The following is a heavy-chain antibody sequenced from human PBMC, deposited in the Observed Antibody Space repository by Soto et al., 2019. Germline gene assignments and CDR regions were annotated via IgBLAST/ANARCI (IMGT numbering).Heavy chain of an antibody. Sequence: PSETLSLTCTVSGGSISEYFWSLIRQSPGKGLEWIGYIYYLGSTEYNPSLKSRVTISVDTSKRQFSLRLTSVTAADTAVYYCARDGYDGSGSPYPAYWGPGNQVTVSS. CDR1: GGSISEYF. D-gene: IGHD3-10*01. CDR3: ARDGYDGSGSPYPAY. J-gene: IGHJ1*01. CDR2: IYYLGST. V-gene: IGHV4-59*01.